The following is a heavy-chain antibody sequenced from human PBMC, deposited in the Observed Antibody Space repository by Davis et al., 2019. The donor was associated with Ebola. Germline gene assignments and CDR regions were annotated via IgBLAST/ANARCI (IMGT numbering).Heavy chain of an antibody. J-gene: IGHJ6*02. CDR3: ARVRTFYYDSSGYYPYYYYYAMDV. Sequence: SETLSLTCTVSGGSISSSSYYWGWIRQPPGKGLEWIGSIYYSGSTYYNPSLKSRVTISVDTSKNQFSLKLSSVTAADTAVYYCARVRTFYYDSSGYYPYYYYYAMDVWGQGTTVTVSS. V-gene: IGHV4-39*01. CDR1: GGSISSSSYY. D-gene: IGHD3-22*01. CDR2: IYYSGST.